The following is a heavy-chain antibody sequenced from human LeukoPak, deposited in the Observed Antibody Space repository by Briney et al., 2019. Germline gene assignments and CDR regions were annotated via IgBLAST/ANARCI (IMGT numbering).Heavy chain of an antibody. V-gene: IGHV3-30*02. J-gene: IGHJ4*02. Sequence: QTGGSLRLSCVASGFTFRLFGMHWVRQAPGKGLEWVSFIRFDGSNTYHADSVKGRFTISRDNSKNTLYLQMNSLTSADTAVYYCAKVKTDILIPDSWGQGTLVTVSS. CDR2: IRFDGSNT. CDR1: GFTFRLFG. CDR3: AKVKTDILIPDS. D-gene: IGHD2-21*02.